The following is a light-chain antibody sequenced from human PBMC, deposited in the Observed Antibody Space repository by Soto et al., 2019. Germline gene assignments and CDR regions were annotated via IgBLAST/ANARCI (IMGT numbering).Light chain of an antibody. Sequence: QSVLTQPPSVSGAPGQRVTISCTGSSSNIGAGYHVQWYQQLPGTAPKFLIYGDSNRPSGVPERFSGSKSGTSASLAITGLQADDEADYYCQSYDSSLSGVVFGGGTKLTV. V-gene: IGLV1-40*01. J-gene: IGLJ2*01. CDR2: GDS. CDR3: QSYDSSLSGVV. CDR1: SSNIGAGYH.